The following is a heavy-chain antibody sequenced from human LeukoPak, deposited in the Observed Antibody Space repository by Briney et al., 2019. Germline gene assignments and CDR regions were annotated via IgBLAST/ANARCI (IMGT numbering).Heavy chain of an antibody. D-gene: IGHD6-19*01. CDR2: IYYSGST. CDR1: GGSISSGDYY. V-gene: IGHV4-61*08. CDR3: ARSYSSGWLDAFDI. J-gene: IGHJ3*02. Sequence: PSQTLSLTCTVSGGSISSGDYYWSWLRQPPGKGLEWIGYIYYSGSTSYNPSLKSRVTISVDTSKNQFSLKLSSVTAADTAVYYCARSYSSGWLDAFDIWGQGTMVTVSS.